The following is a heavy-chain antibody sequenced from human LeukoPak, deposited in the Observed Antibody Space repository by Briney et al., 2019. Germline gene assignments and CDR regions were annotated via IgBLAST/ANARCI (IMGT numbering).Heavy chain of an antibody. J-gene: IGHJ4*02. CDR1: GFTFDDYA. D-gene: IGHD4-17*01. CDR2: ISGSGDST. V-gene: IGHV3-23*01. Sequence: GGSLRLSCAASGFTFDDYAMHWVRQAPGKGLEWVSAISGSGDSTYYTESVKGRFTISRDNSKNTLYLQMNSLRAEDTAVYYCAKDRRMTMVTMAYYWGQGTLVTVSS. CDR3: AKDRRMTMVTMAYY.